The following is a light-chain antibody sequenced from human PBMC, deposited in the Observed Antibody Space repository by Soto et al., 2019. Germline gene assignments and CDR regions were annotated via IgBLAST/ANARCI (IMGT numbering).Light chain of an antibody. V-gene: IGKV1-5*01. J-gene: IGKJ1*01. CDR1: QSISNW. Sequence: VHMTHSPSTLSASILYRVSITCRSSQSISNWLAWLQQKPGKAPKVLIFDASNLGSGVPSRFSGSGSGTEFTLTISSLQPGDFGNYYCQQYNSYSPWTFGQGTKVDIK. CDR3: QQYNSYSPWT. CDR2: DAS.